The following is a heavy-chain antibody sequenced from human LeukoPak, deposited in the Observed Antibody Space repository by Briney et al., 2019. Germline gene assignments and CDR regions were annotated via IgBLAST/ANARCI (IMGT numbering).Heavy chain of an antibody. D-gene: IGHD6-19*01. J-gene: IGHJ4*02. CDR3: AKGPLIEVAGTTWDS. V-gene: IGHV1-69*04. CDR1: GGIFSSYA. Sequence: ASVKVSCKASGGIFSSYAISWVRQAPGQGLEWMGRIIPILGVPKYARRFQGRVTFTADKSTSIVYMELGSLRAEDTAVYYCAKGPLIEVAGTTWDSWGQGTLVTVSS. CDR2: IIPILGVP.